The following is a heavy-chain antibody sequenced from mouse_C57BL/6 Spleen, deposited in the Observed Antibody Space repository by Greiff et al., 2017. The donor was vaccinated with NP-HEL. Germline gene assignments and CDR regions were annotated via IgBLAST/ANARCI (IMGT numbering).Heavy chain of an antibody. CDR2: IYPGNSDT. D-gene: IGHD1-1*01. CDR3: TRSGGSSYDYFDY. Sequence: VQLQQSGTVLARPGASVKMSCKTSGYTFTSYWMHWVKQRPGQGLEWIGAIYPGNSDTSYNQKFKGKAKLTAVTSASTAYMELSSLTNEDSAVYYCTRSGGSSYDYFDYWGQGTTLTVSS. CDR1: GYTFTSYW. V-gene: IGHV1-5*01. J-gene: IGHJ2*01.